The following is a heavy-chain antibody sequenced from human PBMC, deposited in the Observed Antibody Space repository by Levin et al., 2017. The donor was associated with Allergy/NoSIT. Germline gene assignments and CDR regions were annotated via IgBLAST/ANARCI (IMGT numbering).Heavy chain of an antibody. V-gene: IGHV3-11*05. CDR3: ARDRHLRGYYGSGSSAFDY. D-gene: IGHD3-10*01. J-gene: IGHJ4*02. CDR2: ISSSSSYT. CDR1: GFTFSDYY. Sequence: GESLKISCAASGFTFSDYYMSWIRQAPGKGLEWVSYISSSSSYTNYADSVKGRFTISRDNAKNSLYLQMNSLRAEDTAVYYCARDRHLRGYYGSGSSAFDYWGQGTLVTVSS.